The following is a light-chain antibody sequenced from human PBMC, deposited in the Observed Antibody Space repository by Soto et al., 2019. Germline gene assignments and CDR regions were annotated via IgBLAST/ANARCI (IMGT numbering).Light chain of an antibody. Sequence: DIVMTQSPDSLAVSLGERATINCKSSQSVLYSSSNKNYLAWYQQKPGQPPKLLIYWASTRESGVPDRFSGSASGTDFTLKISRVEAEDVGVYYCMQVLQYPTTFGQGTRLEIK. CDR2: WAS. V-gene: IGKV4-1*01. J-gene: IGKJ5*01. CDR1: QSVLYSSSNKNY. CDR3: MQVLQYPTT.